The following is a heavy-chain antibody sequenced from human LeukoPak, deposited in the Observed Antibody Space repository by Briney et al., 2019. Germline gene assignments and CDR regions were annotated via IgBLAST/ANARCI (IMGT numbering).Heavy chain of an antibody. CDR3: ARGVRGYSYGYPPSYYFDY. CDR1: GFTFSSYS. CDR2: INHSGST. Sequence: PGGSLRLSCAASGFTFSSYSMNWVRQAPGKGLEWIGEINHSGSTNYNPSLKSRVTISVDTSKNQSSLKLSSVTAADTAVYYCARGVRGYSYGYPPSYYFDYWGQGTLVTVSS. D-gene: IGHD5-18*01. J-gene: IGHJ4*02. V-gene: IGHV4-34*01.